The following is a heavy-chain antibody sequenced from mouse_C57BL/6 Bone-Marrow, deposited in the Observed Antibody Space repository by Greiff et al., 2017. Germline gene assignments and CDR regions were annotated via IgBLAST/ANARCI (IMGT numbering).Heavy chain of an antibody. J-gene: IGHJ3*01. Sequence: VQLQQSGPELVKPGASVKISCKASGYTFTDYYMNWVKQSHGKSLEWIGDINPNNGGTSYKQKFKGKATITVDKSSSTAYMELRSLTSEDSAVYYCARSVTAVAYWGQGTLVTVSA. CDR3: ARSVTAVAY. CDR2: INPNNGGT. CDR1: GYTFTDYY. V-gene: IGHV1-26*01. D-gene: IGHD2-3*01.